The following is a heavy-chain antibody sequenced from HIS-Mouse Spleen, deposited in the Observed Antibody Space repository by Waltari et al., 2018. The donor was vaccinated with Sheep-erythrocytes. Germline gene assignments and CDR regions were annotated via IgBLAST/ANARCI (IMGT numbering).Heavy chain of an antibody. V-gene: IGHV3-30*18. CDR1: GFTFSSYG. D-gene: IGHD3-10*01. CDR2: ISYDGSNK. Sequence: QVQLVESGGGVVQPGRSLRLSCAASGFTFSSYGMHWVRQAPGKGRECVAVISYDGSNKYYADSVKGRFTISRDNSKNTLYLQMNSLRAEDTAVYYCAKDRRGFWDYWGQGTLVTVSS. CDR3: AKDRRGFWDY. J-gene: IGHJ4*02.